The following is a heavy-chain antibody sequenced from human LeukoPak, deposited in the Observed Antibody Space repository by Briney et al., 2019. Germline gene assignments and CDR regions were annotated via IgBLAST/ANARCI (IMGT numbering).Heavy chain of an antibody. CDR3: ARRGYCISTSCSLDY. V-gene: IGHV1-46*01. D-gene: IGHD2-2*01. Sequence: ASVKVSCKAPGYTFSSYYIHWVRQAPEQGLEWMGIINPSGGSPSYAQKFQGRVTLTRDTSTSTVYMDLSSLRSEGTAVYYCARRGYCISTSCSLDYWGQGTLVTVSS. CDR2: INPSGGSP. J-gene: IGHJ4*02. CDR1: GYTFSSYY.